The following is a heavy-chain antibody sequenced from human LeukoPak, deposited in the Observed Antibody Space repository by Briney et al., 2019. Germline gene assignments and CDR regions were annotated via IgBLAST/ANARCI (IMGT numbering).Heavy chain of an antibody. Sequence: GGSLRLSCAASGFTFSGYAMNWVRQAPGKGLEWVSGISGSGGSTYYADSVKGRFTISRDNSKNTLYLQMNSLRAEDTAVYYCAKQGATAVAAGGDCDYWGQGTLVTVSS. CDR2: ISGSGGST. D-gene: IGHD6-19*01. J-gene: IGHJ4*02. V-gene: IGHV3-23*01. CDR3: AKQGATAVAAGGDCDY. CDR1: GFTFSGYA.